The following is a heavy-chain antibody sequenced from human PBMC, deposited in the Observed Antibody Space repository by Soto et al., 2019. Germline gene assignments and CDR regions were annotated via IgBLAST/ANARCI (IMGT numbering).Heavy chain of an antibody. CDR1: GDSLSTYY. CDR3: ARALSGRGRFDY. J-gene: IGHJ4*02. CDR2: IYYTGST. D-gene: IGHD3-10*01. V-gene: IGHV4-59*01. Sequence: SETLSLTCTVSGDSLSTYYWSWIRQPPGKGLEWIGYIYYTGSTSYNPSLKSRVTISVDTSKNQFSLKLTSVTAADTAVYYCARALSGRGRFDYWGQGTLVTVSS.